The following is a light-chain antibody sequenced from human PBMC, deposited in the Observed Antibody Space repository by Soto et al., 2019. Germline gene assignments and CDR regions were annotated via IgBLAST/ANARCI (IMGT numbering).Light chain of an antibody. CDR1: SSNIGNNF. CDR2: DND. CDR3: GTWDSRLSVAL. J-gene: IGLJ3*02. Sequence: QSVLTQPPSVSAAPGQTVTISCSGSSSNIGNNFVAWYQQFPGAAPQLLIYDNDVRPSGIPDRFSGSKSGTSATLAITGLQTGDEADYFCGTWDSRLSVALFGGGTKLTVL. V-gene: IGLV1-51*01.